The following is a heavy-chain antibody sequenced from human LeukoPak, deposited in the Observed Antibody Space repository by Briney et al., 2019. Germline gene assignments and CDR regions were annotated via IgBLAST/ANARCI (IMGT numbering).Heavy chain of an antibody. V-gene: IGHV1-2*02. CDR2: INPNSGGT. J-gene: IGHJ4*02. Sequence: ASVKVSCKASGYTFTGYYMHWVRQAPGQGLEWMGWINPNSGGTNYAQKFQGRVTMTRDTSISTAYMELSRLRSDDTAVYYCARDFEYCSSTSCCTGGYYFDYWGQGTLVTVSS. CDR1: GYTFTGYY. CDR3: ARDFEYCSSTSCCTGGYYFDY. D-gene: IGHD2-2*02.